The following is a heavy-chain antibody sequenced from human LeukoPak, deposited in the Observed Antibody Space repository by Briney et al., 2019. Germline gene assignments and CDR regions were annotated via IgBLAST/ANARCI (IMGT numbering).Heavy chain of an antibody. CDR1: GFTFSSYD. D-gene: IGHD3-22*01. CDR2: ISSSSSYI. CDR3: ARLPTEYYYDSSGYYVTGYFDY. J-gene: IGHJ4*02. Sequence: KAGGSLRLSCAASGFTFSSYDMNWVRQAPGKGLEWVSSISSSSSYIYYADSVKGRFTISRDNAKKSLYLQMNSLRAEDTAVYYCARLPTEYYYDSSGYYVTGYFDYWGQGTLVTVSS. V-gene: IGHV3-21*01.